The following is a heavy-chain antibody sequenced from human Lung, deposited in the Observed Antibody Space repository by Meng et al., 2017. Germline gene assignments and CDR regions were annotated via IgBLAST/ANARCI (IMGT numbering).Heavy chain of an antibody. V-gene: IGHV4-34*01. CDR1: GGSFSDYY. Sequence: VQPEQWGAGPCNPWETLSLLCVVSGGSFSDYYWSWLRQPPGKGLEWIGEINHSGSTNYNPSLESRATISVDTSQNNLSLKLSSVTAADSAVYYCARGPTTMAHDFDYWGQGTLVTVSS. CDR2: INHSGST. D-gene: IGHD4-11*01. J-gene: IGHJ4*02. CDR3: ARGPTTMAHDFDY.